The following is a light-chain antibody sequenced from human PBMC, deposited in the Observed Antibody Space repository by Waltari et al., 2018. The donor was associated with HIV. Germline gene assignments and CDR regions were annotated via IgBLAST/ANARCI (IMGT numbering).Light chain of an antibody. J-gene: IGKJ1*01. V-gene: IGKV6-21*01. CDR1: QNIGST. CDR3: QQSSGSPPT. CDR2: YAS. Sequence: SPGFCSAVANENSSLPCRASQNIGSTLHWYQQKPGQSPQLVIKYASQSVSGVPSRFSGSGSGTEFTLSITGLQTDDAATYYCQQSSGSPPTFGQGTTVDI.